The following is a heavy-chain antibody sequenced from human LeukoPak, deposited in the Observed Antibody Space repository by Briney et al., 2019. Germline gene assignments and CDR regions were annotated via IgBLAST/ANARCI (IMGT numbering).Heavy chain of an antibody. CDR1: GGSISSYY. Sequence: SETLSLTCTVSGGSISSYYWSWIRQPPGKGLEWVGYIYYSGSTNYNPSLKSRVTISVDTSKNQFSLKLSSVTAADTAVYYCARVSPYYYGSGRGCFDLWGRGTLVTVSS. CDR3: ARVSPYYYGSGRGCFDL. V-gene: IGHV4-59*01. D-gene: IGHD3-10*01. J-gene: IGHJ2*01. CDR2: IYYSGST.